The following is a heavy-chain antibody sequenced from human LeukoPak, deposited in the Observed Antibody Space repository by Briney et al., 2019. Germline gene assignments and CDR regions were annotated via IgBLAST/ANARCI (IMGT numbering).Heavy chain of an antibody. V-gene: IGHV4-39*07. CDR2: IYYSGST. CDR1: GGSISSSSYY. CDR3: ARDRGSGGPDLDY. Sequence: PSETLSLTCTVSGGSISSSSYYWGWIRQPPGKGLEWIGSIYYSGSTYYNPSLKSRVTMSVDTSKNQFSLKLSSVTAADTAVYYCARDRGSGGPDLDYWGQGTLVTVSS. J-gene: IGHJ4*02. D-gene: IGHD2-15*01.